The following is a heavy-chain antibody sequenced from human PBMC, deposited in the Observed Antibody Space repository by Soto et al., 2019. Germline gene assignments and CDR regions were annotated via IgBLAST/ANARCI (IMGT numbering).Heavy chain of an antibody. CDR3: ARFVVPTDQQHYYYYGMDV. D-gene: IGHD2-2*01. CDR1: VYTFTGYY. Sequence: XSVKVSCKASVYTFTGYYMHWVRQAPGQGLEWMGWINPNSGGTNYAQKFQGRVTMTRDTSISTAYMELSRLRSDDTAVYYCARFVVPTDQQHYYYYGMDVWGQGTTVTGSS. CDR2: INPNSGGT. J-gene: IGHJ6*02. V-gene: IGHV1-2*02.